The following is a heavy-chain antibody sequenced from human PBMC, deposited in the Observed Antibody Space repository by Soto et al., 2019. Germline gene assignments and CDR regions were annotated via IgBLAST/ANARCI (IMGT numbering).Heavy chain of an antibody. V-gene: IGHV3-30-3*01. Sequence: QPRGSLRLSCASSGFTFSSYPMHWVRQAPGKGLEWVAVISYDGSNKYYADSVKGRFTISRDNSKKTLYLKMNSLRAEETALYYRESSGVRYFDCLLLSYCRQG. CDR3: ESSGVRYFDCLLLSY. J-gene: IGHJ4*02. CDR1: GFTFSSYP. CDR2: ISYDGSNK. D-gene: IGHD3-9*01.